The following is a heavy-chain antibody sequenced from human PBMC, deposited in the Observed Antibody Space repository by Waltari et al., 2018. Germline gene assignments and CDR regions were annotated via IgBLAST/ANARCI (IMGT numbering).Heavy chain of an antibody. J-gene: IGHJ4*02. Sequence: EEHLVESGGGLVEPGGSLRLSCAASGFTFSHVWMSWVRQAPGKGLEWIGRRRTEAEGGTTQYAAPVKDRFSISRRDSENMLFLQMAYLKTDDTAVYYCTIDHWSPPDVGYWGQGTPVTVSS. CDR1: GFTFSHVW. CDR2: RRTEAEGGTT. D-gene: IGHD3-3*01. CDR3: TIDHWSPPDVGY. V-gene: IGHV3-15*05.